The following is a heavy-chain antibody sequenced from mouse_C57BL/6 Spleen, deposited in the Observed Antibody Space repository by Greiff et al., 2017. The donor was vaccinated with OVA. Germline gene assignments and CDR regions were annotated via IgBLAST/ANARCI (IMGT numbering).Heavy chain of an antibody. CDR2: LWGGGSP. D-gene: IGHD1-1*01. CDR1: GFSFTSYG. J-gene: IGHJ4*01. V-gene: IGHV2-9*01. CDR3: AKQGGSSYYYAMDY. Sequence: VKLMESGPGLVAPSQSLSIPCTVSGFSFTSYGVDWVRPPPGKGLEWLGVLWGGGSPNYHSALMSRLSISKDNSKSQVFLKMNSLQTDDTAMYYCAKQGGSSYYYAMDYWGQGTSVTVSS.